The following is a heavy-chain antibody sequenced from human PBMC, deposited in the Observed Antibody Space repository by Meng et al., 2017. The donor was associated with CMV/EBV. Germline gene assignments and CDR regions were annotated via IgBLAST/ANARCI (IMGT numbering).Heavy chain of an antibody. CDR2: ISYDGSNK. D-gene: IGHD6-19*01. Sequence: GRLVGSGVRLVQPRRSLVLSCSASGFTFSSFAMHWVPQAPGKGLDWVAVISYDGSNKYYADSVKGRFTISRDNSKNTLYLQMNSLRAEDTAVYYCARGSVAGFDYWGQGTLVTVSS. CDR1: GFTFSSFA. J-gene: IGHJ4*02. CDR3: ARGSVAGFDY. V-gene: IGHV3-30-3*01.